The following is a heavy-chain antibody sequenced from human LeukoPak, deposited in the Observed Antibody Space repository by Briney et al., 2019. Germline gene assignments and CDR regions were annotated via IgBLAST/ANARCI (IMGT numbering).Heavy chain of an antibody. V-gene: IGHV1-69*05. CDR3: ARPNAVGRCNSGSNAFDI. Sequence: SVEVSCKASGGTFSNYAISWVRQAPGQGLEWMGGIIPIFGTANYAQKFQGRVTITTDESTSTAYMELSSLRSEDTAVYYCARPNAVGRCNSGSNAFDIWGQGTMVTVSS. D-gene: IGHD6-19*01. CDR1: GGTFSNYA. J-gene: IGHJ3*02. CDR2: IIPIFGTA.